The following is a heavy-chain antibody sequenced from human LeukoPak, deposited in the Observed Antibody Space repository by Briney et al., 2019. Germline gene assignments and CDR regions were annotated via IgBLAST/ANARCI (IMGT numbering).Heavy chain of an antibody. CDR3: ARDYIFHGSGSFFDY. V-gene: IGHV1-2*02. Sequence: ASVKVSCKASGYTFTGYYMHWVRQAPGQGPEWMGSINPNSGGTNYAQEFQGRVTMTRDTSITTAYMELSSLRSDDTAVYYCARDYIFHGSGSFFDYWGLGTQVTVSS. D-gene: IGHD3-10*01. CDR1: GYTFTGYY. CDR2: INPNSGGT. J-gene: IGHJ4*02.